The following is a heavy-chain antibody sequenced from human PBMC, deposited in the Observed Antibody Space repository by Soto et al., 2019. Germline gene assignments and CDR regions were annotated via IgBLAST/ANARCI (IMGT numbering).Heavy chain of an antibody. CDR1: GFSFSTYS. Sequence: EVQLLESGGGLVQPGGSLRLSCAASGFSFSTYSMAWVRQAPGKGPEWVPGLSHGGAYTFYADSVKGRFTISVDISQNTVYLQMNSLRTEDTAVYYCAKWSGYGDAWGQGTLVTVSS. V-gene: IGHV3-23*01. J-gene: IGHJ4*02. CDR3: AKWSGYGDA. D-gene: IGHD4-17*01. CDR2: LSHGGAYT.